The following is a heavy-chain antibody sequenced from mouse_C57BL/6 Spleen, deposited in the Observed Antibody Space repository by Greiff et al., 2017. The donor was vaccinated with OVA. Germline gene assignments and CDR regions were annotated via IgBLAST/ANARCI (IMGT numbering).Heavy chain of an antibody. CDR3: ASGYDRYYYAMDY. J-gene: IGHJ4*01. V-gene: IGHV1-22*01. CDR2: INPNNGGT. Sequence: EVKLQESGPELVKPGASVKMSCKASGYTFTDYNMHWVKQSHGKSLEWIGYINPNNGGTSYNQKFKGKATLTVNKSSSTAYMELRSLTSEDSAVYYCASGYDRYYYAMDYWGQGTSVTVSS. CDR1: GYTFTDYN. D-gene: IGHD2-2*01.